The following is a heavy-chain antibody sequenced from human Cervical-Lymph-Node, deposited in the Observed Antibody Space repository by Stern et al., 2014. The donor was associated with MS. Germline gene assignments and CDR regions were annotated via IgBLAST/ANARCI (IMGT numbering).Heavy chain of an antibody. CDR1: GYSFTSYW. V-gene: IGHV5-51*03. Sequence: VQLVESGAEVKEPGESLKISCKGSGYSFTSYWIGWVRQMPGKGLEWMGIIYPGDSDTRYSPSFQGQVTISVDKSINTAYLQWSSLKASDTAMYYCAIRPYYDFWSGYYSVHNWGQGTLVTVSS. CDR3: AIRPYYDFWSGYYSVHN. J-gene: IGHJ4*02. D-gene: IGHD3-3*01. CDR2: IYPGDSDT.